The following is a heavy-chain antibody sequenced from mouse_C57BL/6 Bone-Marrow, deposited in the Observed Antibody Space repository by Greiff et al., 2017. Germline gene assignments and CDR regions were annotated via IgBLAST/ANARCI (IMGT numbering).Heavy chain of an antibody. D-gene: IGHD4-1*01. CDR2: ISDVGSYT. CDR1: GFTFSSYA. J-gene: IGHJ3*01. CDR3: ARNWAWFAY. V-gene: IGHV5-4*01. Sequence: EVQRVESGGGLVKPGGSLKLSCAASGFTFSSYAMSWVRQTPEKRLEWVATISDVGSYTYYPDNVKGRFTISRDNAKNNLYLQMSHLKSEDTAMYYCARNWAWFAYWGQGTLVTVSA.